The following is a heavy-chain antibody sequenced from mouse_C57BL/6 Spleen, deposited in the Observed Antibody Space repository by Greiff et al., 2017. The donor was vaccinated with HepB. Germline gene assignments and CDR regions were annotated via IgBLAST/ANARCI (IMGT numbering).Heavy chain of an antibody. CDR2: IDPEDGDT. J-gene: IGHJ3*01. D-gene: IGHD2-1*01. Sequence: VQLQQSGAELVRPGASVKLSCTASGFNIKDYYMHWVKQRPEQGLEWIGRIDPEDGDTEYAPKFQGKATMTADTSSNTAYLQLSSLTSEDAAVYYCTAGNRALAYWGQGTLVTVSA. CDR3: TAGNRALAY. CDR1: GFNIKDYY. V-gene: IGHV14-1*01.